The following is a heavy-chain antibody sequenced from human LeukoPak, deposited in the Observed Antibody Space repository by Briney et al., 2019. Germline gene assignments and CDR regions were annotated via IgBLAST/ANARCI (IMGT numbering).Heavy chain of an antibody. V-gene: IGHV1-2*06. Sequence: ASVKVSCKASGYTFTGYYMHWVRQAPGQGLEWMGRINPNSGGTNYAQKFQGRVTMTRDTSISTACMELSRLRSDDTAVYYCAGPTVPVVGYYYGMDVWGQGTTVTVSS. CDR3: AGPTVPVVGYYYGMDV. CDR2: INPNSGGT. J-gene: IGHJ6*02. CDR1: GYTFTGYY. D-gene: IGHD4-11*01.